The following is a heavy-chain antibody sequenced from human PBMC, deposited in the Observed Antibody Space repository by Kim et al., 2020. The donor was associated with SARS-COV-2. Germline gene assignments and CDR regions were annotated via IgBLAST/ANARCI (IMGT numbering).Heavy chain of an antibody. D-gene: IGHD1-26*01. Sequence: GGSLRLSCAASGFTFSSYAMYWVRQAPGKGLEWVAVISYDGSNKYYADSVKGRFTISRDDSKNTLYLQMNSLRAEDTAGYFCARVDSGSYFGAFDIWGQGTRVTVSS. V-gene: IGHV3-30-3*01. CDR3: ARVDSGSYFGAFDI. CDR2: ISYDGSNK. J-gene: IGHJ3*02. CDR1: GFTFSSYA.